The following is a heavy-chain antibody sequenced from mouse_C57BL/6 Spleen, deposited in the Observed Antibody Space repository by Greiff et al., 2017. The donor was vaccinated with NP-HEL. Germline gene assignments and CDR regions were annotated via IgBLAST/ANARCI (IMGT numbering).Heavy chain of an antibody. CDR3: ARECYGSRYFYY. CDR1: GYTFTRYR. D-gene: IGHD1-1*01. Sequence: VQLQQPGAELVRPGSSVKLSCKASGYTFTRYRTHWVKQRPIQGLEWSGKIDPSDSETHYNQKFKDKATLTVDKSSSTAYMQLSSLTSEDSAVYFCARECYGSRYFYYWGQGTTLTVSS. CDR2: IDPSDSET. V-gene: IGHV1-52*01. J-gene: IGHJ2*01.